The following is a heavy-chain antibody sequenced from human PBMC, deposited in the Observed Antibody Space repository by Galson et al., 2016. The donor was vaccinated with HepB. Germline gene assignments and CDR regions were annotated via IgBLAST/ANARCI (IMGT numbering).Heavy chain of an antibody. J-gene: IGHJ4*02. Sequence: SLRLSCAASGFTFSDYWMSWVRQAPGKGLEWVANIRQDGGEKHYVDSVKGRFTISRDNAKNSLFLQMNSLRAEDTAVYYCVGPIGHCSRSNCPNGLIFDSWGQGTPVTVSS. V-gene: IGHV3-7*01. CDR2: IRQDGGEK. D-gene: IGHD2-2*01. CDR3: VGPIGHCSRSNCPNGLIFDS. CDR1: GFTFSDYW.